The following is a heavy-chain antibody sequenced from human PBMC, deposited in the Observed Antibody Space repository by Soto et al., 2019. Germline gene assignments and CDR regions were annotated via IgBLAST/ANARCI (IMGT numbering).Heavy chain of an antibody. J-gene: IGHJ3*02. Sequence: GGSLRLSCAASGFTFSDYYMSWIRQAPGKGLEWVSYISSSSSYTNYADSVKGRFTISRDNAKNSLYLQMNSLRAEDTAVYYCARVYYDSSGYFTDAFDIWGQGTMVTVSS. CDR2: ISSSSSYT. CDR1: GFTFSDYY. CDR3: ARVYYDSSGYFTDAFDI. D-gene: IGHD3-22*01. V-gene: IGHV3-11*06.